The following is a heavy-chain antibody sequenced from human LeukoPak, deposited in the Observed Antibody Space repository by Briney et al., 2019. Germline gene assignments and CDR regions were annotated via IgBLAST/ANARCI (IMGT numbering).Heavy chain of an antibody. J-gene: IGHJ4*02. D-gene: IGHD4-17*01. V-gene: IGHV4-59*12. CDR2: IDHTGIT. CDR1: DDSITIYY. Sequence: PSETLSLTCTVSDDSITIYYWSWIRQPPGKGLEWIGYIDHTGITNYNPSLNSRVTISRDTSKNQFSLKLSSVTAADTAVYYCAREGATVTTSYWGQGTLVTVSS. CDR3: AREGATVTTSY.